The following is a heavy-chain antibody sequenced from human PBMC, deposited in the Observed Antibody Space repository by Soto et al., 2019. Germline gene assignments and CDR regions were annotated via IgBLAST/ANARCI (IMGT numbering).Heavy chain of an antibody. CDR3: ARDLGSGYGDYIVPDY. V-gene: IGHV3-33*01. Sequence: GGSLRLSCAASGFTFSSYGMHWVRQAPGKGLEWVAVIWYDGSNKYYADSVKGRFTISRDNSKNTPYLQMNSLRAEDTAVYYCARDLGSGYGDYIVPDYWGQGTLVTVSS. D-gene: IGHD4-17*01. CDR2: IWYDGSNK. CDR1: GFTFSSYG. J-gene: IGHJ4*02.